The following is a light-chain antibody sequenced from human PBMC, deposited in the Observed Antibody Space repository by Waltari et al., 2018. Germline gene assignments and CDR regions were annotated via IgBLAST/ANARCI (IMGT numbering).Light chain of an antibody. CDR3: SSYTSSNTLL. J-gene: IGLJ2*01. V-gene: IGLV2-14*03. Sequence: QSALTQPASVSGSPGQSITLSCTGTNSDVGGHNYVSWYQQHPGKAPKFLIYDVSNRPAGVSTRFSGSKSGNTASLTISGLQAEDEADYYCSSYTSSNTLLFGGGTKLTVL. CDR2: DVS. CDR1: NSDVGGHNY.